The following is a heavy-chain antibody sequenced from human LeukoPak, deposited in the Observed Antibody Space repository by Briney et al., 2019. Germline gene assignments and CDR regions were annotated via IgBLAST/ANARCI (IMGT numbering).Heavy chain of an antibody. CDR1: GFTFSSYA. Sequence: PGGSLRLSCAASGFTFSSYAMHWVRQAPGKGLEWVAVISYDGSNKYYADSVKGRFTISRDNAKKSLYLQMDSLRAEDTAVYYCSRDYDFWSGYHVSAFDIWGQGTMVTVSS. V-gene: IGHV3-30*04. D-gene: IGHD3-3*01. CDR2: ISYDGSNK. CDR3: SRDYDFWSGYHVSAFDI. J-gene: IGHJ3*02.